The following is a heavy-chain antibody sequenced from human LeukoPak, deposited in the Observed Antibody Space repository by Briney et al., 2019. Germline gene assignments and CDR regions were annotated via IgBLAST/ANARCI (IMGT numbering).Heavy chain of an antibody. CDR2: ISAYNGNT. CDR1: GYTFITYG. V-gene: IGHV1-18*01. Sequence: ASVKVSCKASGYTFITYGITWVRQAPGQGLEWMGWISAYNGNTKYAQKLQGRVTMTTDTSTSTAYMELRSLTSDDTAVYYCAKGRMAGTYDAFDIWGQGTMVTVSS. D-gene: IGHD1-1*01. CDR3: AKGRMAGTYDAFDI. J-gene: IGHJ3*02.